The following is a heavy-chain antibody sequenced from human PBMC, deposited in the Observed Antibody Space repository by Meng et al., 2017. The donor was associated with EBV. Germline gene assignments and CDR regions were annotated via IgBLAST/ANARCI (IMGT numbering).Heavy chain of an antibody. CDR2: ISYDGSKK. V-gene: IGHV3-30-3*01. Sequence: QVLLGVSGGVVFRPGRSLRPSCAASEFRFSNYVMHWVRQAPGKGLEWVAVISYDGSKKYYADSVKGRFTISRDNSKNTLYLQMSSLRPEDTAVYYCARDLGITGTVLGYWGQGTLVTVSS. J-gene: IGHJ4*02. CDR1: EFRFSNYV. CDR3: ARDLGITGTVLGY. D-gene: IGHD1-20*01.